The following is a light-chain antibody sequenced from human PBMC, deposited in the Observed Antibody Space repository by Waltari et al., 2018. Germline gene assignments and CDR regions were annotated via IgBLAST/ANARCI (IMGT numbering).Light chain of an antibody. J-gene: IGKJ1*01. CDR1: QSISKY. CDR3: QHYVSLPVT. Sequence: EIVLTQSPGTLSLSSGERATLSCRTSQSISKYLAWYQQKPGQAPRFLIYHASSRATGIPDRFSGSGSGTDFSLTISRLEPEDFAVYYCQHYVSLPVTFGQGTKVEIK. CDR2: HAS. V-gene: IGKV3-20*01.